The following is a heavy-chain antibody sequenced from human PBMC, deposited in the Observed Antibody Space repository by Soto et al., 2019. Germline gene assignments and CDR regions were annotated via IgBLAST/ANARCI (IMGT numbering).Heavy chain of an antibody. CDR3: AKAQVRSYDFWGGYSRWYGMDV. J-gene: IGHJ6*02. V-gene: IGHV3-30*18. D-gene: IGHD3-3*01. CDR2: ISYDGSNK. CDR1: GFTFSSYG. Sequence: QVQLVESGGGVVQPGRSLRLSCAASGFTFSSYGMHWVRQAPGKGLEWVAVISYDGSNKYYADSVKGRFTISRDNSKNTLYLQMNSLRAEDTAVYYCAKAQVRSYDFWGGYSRWYGMDVWGQGTTVTVSS.